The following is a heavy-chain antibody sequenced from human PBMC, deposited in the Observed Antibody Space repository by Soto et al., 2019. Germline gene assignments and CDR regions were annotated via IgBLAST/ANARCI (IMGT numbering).Heavy chain of an antibody. Sequence: EVQLVESGGGLVQPGESLRLSCVASGFTFSYYWMHWVRQAPGKGLVWVSRIHSDGSSTTYADSVKDRFTISRDNARNTVYLQMNSLRVEDTAVYYCARGDRGAFDLWGQGTVLTVSS. J-gene: IGHJ3*01. CDR1: GFTFSYYW. V-gene: IGHV3-74*03. D-gene: IGHD1-26*01. CDR3: ARGDRGAFDL. CDR2: IHSDGSST.